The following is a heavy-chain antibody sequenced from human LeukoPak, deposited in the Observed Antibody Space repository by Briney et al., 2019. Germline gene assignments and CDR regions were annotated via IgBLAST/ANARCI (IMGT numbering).Heavy chain of an antibody. V-gene: IGHV1-2*02. J-gene: IGHJ4*02. CDR2: INPNSGGT. CDR1: GYTFTGSY. D-gene: IGHD2-21*02. CDR3: AKVRGGYSFDY. Sequence: TSVKVSCKASGYTFTGSYMHWVRQAPGQGLEWMGWINPNSGGTNYAQKFQGRVTMTRDTSISTAYSELRRLRSDDTAVYYCAKVRGGYSFDYWGQGTLVTVSS.